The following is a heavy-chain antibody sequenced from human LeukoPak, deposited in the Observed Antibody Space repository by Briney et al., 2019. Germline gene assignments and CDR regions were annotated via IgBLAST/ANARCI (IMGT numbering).Heavy chain of an antibody. CDR2: IHYTGSA. J-gene: IGHJ4*02. Sequence: LQTLSLTCTVSGGSISNPDYYWSWIRLLPGKGLEWIGNIHYTGSAYYNPSITSRATMSVDTSKNQFSLRLTSVSAADTAIYYCARDLWRWGQGTLVTVSS. V-gene: IGHV4-30-4*01. CDR1: GGSISNPDYY. CDR3: ARDLWR.